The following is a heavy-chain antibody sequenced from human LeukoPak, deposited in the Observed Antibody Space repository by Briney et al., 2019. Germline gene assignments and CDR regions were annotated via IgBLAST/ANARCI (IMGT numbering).Heavy chain of an antibody. V-gene: IGHV3-7*01. Sequence: PGGSLRLSCAASGFTVSSNYMSWVRQAPGKGLECVANIKLDGSDQSYVDSVKGRFTISRDNAKNSMYLQMSSLRAEDTAVYYCARGGGRFDYWGQGTLVTVSS. CDR1: GFTVSSNY. D-gene: IGHD3-16*01. CDR3: ARGGGRFDY. J-gene: IGHJ4*02. CDR2: IKLDGSDQ.